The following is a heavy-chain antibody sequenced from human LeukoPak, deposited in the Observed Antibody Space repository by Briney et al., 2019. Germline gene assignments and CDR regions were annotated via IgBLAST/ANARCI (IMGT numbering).Heavy chain of an antibody. J-gene: IGHJ3*02. D-gene: IGHD6-13*01. CDR3: ARVGEQQLDAFDI. CDR1: GFTVSSNY. V-gene: IGHV3-53*01. CDR2: IYSGGST. Sequence: GGSLRLSCAASGFTVSSNYMSWVRQAPGKGLEWVSVIYSGGSTYYADSVKGRFTISRDNSKNTLYLQINSLRAEDTAVYYCARVGEQQLDAFDIWGQGTMVTVSS.